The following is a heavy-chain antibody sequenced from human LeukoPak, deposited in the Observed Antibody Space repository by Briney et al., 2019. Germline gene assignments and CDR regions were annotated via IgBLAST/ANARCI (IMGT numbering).Heavy chain of an antibody. CDR3: AKGGKWDVTPFDY. V-gene: IGHV3-23*01. D-gene: IGHD1-26*01. CDR1: GFTFTSYS. J-gene: IGHJ4*02. CDR2: ISGGGGST. Sequence: GGSLRLSCAASGFTFTSYSMNWARQAPGRGLEWVSTISGGGGSTYYADSVKGRFTISRDNSKNTLYLQVNSLRAEDTAVYYCAKGGKWDVTPFDYWGQGTLVTVSS.